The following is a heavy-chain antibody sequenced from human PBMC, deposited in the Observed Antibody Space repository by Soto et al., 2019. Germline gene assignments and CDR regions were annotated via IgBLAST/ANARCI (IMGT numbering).Heavy chain of an antibody. D-gene: IGHD6-13*01. CDR1: GGSFSGYY. CDR2: INHSGST. Sequence: SETLSLTCAVYGGSFSGYYWSWIRQPPGKGLEWIGEINHSGSTNYNPSLKSRVTISVDTSKNQFSLKLSSVTAADTAVYYCAGRTWEQQPYYFDYWGQGTLVTVSS. J-gene: IGHJ4*02. V-gene: IGHV4-34*01. CDR3: AGRTWEQQPYYFDY.